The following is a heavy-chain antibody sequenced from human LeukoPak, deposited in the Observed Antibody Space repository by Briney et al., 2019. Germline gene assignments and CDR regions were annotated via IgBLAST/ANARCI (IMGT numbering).Heavy chain of an antibody. CDR1: GYSFTSYW. D-gene: IGHD6-13*01. Sequence: GESLKISCKGSGYSFTSYWIGWVRQMPGKGLEWMGIIYPGDSDTRYSPSFQGQVTISADKSISTAYPQWSSLKASDTAMYYCYSSSWYDAFDIWGQGTMVTVSS. J-gene: IGHJ3*02. CDR2: IYPGDSDT. V-gene: IGHV5-51*01. CDR3: YSSSWYDAFDI.